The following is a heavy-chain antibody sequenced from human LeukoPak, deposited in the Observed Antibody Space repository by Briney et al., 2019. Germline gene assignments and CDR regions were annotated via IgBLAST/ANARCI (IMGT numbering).Heavy chain of an antibody. Sequence: ASVKVSCKASGYTFTSYGISWVRQAPGQGLEWMGWMNPNSGNTGYAQKFQGRVTMTRNTSISTAYMELSSLRSEDTAVYYCARGRYDSSGYFYWGQGTLVTVSS. CDR1: GYTFTSYG. V-gene: IGHV1-8*02. J-gene: IGHJ4*02. CDR3: ARGRYDSSGYFY. D-gene: IGHD3-22*01. CDR2: MNPNSGNT.